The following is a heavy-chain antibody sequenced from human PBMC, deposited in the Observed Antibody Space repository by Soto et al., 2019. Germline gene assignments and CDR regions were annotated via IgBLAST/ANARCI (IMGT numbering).Heavy chain of an antibody. CDR1: GGSISSYY. CDR2: IYYSGST. V-gene: IGHV4-59*01. J-gene: IGHJ5*02. D-gene: IGHD3-3*01. CDR3: ARVLFGRGNWFDP. Sequence: QVQLQESGPGLVKPSETLSLTCTVSGGSISSYYWSWIRQPPGKGLEWIGYIYYSGSTNYNRSLKSRVTISVDTSKNQFSLKLSSVTAADTAVYYCARVLFGRGNWFDPWGQGTLVTVSS.